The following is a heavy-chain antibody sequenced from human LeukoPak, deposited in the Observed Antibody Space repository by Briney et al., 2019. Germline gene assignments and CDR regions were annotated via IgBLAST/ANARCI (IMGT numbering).Heavy chain of an antibody. Sequence: SVKVSCKASGGTFSSYAISWVRQAPGQGLEWMGGIIPIFGTANYAQKFQGRVTITADESTSTAYMELSSLRSEDTAVYYCARARGYYDSSGYSNHFDYWGQGTLVTVSS. D-gene: IGHD3-22*01. CDR3: ARARGYYDSSGYSNHFDY. CDR1: GGTFSSYA. J-gene: IGHJ4*02. V-gene: IGHV1-69*01. CDR2: IIPIFGTA.